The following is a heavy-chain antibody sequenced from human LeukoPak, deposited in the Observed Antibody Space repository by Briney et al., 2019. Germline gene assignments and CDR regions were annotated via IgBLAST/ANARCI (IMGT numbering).Heavy chain of an antibody. CDR3: ARVRSHPQTPIAAAGSRWFDP. Sequence: ASVKVSCKASGYTFTGYYMHWVRPAPGQGLEWMGWINPNSGGTNYAQKFQGRVTMTRDTSISTAYMELSRLRSDDTAVYYCARVRSHPQTPIAAAGSRWFDPWGQGTLVTVSS. V-gene: IGHV1-2*02. CDR1: GYTFTGYY. J-gene: IGHJ5*02. CDR2: INPNSGGT. D-gene: IGHD6-13*01.